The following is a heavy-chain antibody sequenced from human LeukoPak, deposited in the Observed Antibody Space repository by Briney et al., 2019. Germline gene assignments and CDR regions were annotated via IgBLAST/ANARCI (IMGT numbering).Heavy chain of an antibody. J-gene: IGHJ6*03. D-gene: IGHD5-24*01. V-gene: IGHV4-4*07. CDR3: ARDGNGDGYTQYYDYYYYMDV. CDR1: GGSISSYY. Sequence: PSETLSLTCTVSGGSISSYYWSWIRQPAGKGLEWIGRIYTSGSTNYNPSLKSRVTMSVDTSKNQFSLKLSSVTAADTAVYYCARDGNGDGYTQYYDYYYYMDVWGKGTTVTVSS. CDR2: IYTSGST.